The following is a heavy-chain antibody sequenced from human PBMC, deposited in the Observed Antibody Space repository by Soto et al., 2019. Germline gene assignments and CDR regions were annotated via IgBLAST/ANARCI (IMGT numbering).Heavy chain of an antibody. D-gene: IGHD5-12*01. CDR2: IHPSDSDT. V-gene: IGHV5-51*01. Sequence: GESLKISCEASGFSLSTYWIGWVRQMPGKGLEWMGIIHPSDSDTRYSPSFQGQVTISADKSISTAYLQWSNLKASDTAIYYCARHRDGYNTLDYWGQGTVVTV. CDR1: GFSLSTYW. CDR3: ARHRDGYNTLDY. J-gene: IGHJ4*02.